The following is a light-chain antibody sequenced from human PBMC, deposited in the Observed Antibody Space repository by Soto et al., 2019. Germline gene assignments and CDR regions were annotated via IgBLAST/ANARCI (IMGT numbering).Light chain of an antibody. CDR1: QSISIY. J-gene: IGKJ4*01. V-gene: IGKV1-39*01. CDR3: LQDYNYPLT. Sequence: TQSPGTLSLSPGERATLSCRASQSISIYLNWYQQKPGKAPMLLIYDASSLQSGVPSRFAGSASGTDFTLTISSLQPEDFATYYCLQDYNYPLTFGGGTKVDIK. CDR2: DAS.